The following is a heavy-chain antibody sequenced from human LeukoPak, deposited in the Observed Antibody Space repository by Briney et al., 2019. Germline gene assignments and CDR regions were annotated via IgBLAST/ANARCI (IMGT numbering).Heavy chain of an antibody. CDR3: ASGRQLGY. Sequence: GGSLRLSCAASGFSFSDYWMSWVRQAPGKGLEWVANIKQDGSEEYYVDSVMGRFTISRANAKNSLYLQMNSLRAEDTAVYYCASGRQLGYWGQGTLVTVSS. CDR1: GFSFSDYW. D-gene: IGHD6-13*01. J-gene: IGHJ4*02. CDR2: IKQDGSEE. V-gene: IGHV3-7*01.